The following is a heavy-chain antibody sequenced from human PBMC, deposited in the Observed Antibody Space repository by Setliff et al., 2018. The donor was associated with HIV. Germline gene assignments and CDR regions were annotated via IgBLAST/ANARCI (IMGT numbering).Heavy chain of an antibody. CDR3: ARGGGYDRSGYYPFDY. D-gene: IGHD3-22*01. CDR2: IYVSGST. V-gene: IGHV4-4*07. Sequence: SETLSLTCTVSGGSVSSYYWSWIRQPAGKGLEWIGRIYVSGSTHYNPSLKSRVTMSVDTSKNQFSMKLTSVTAADTAVYYCARGGGYDRSGYYPFDYWGQGTPVTVSS. J-gene: IGHJ4*02. CDR1: GGSVSSYY.